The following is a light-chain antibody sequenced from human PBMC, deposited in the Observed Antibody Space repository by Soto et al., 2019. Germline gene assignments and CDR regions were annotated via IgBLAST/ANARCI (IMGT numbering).Light chain of an antibody. CDR3: SSFATSRIWV. CDR2: GVN. CDR1: SSDFGDDKY. V-gene: IGLV2-14*01. Sequence: QSAPTQPASVSGSPGQSITVSWTGSSSDFGDDKYVSWYQQQQGKGPNLLFYGVNSRPSGTSNRFSGSKSGNTASRTISGLQVEDEAEYCCSSFATSRIWVFGGGTKLTVL. J-gene: IGLJ3*02.